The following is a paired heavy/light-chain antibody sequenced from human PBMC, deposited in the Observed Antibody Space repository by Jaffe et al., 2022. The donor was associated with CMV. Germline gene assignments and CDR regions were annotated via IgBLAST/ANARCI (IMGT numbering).Heavy chain of an antibody. CDR1: GFAFSDYA. D-gene: IGHD2-15*01. CDR2: IRSGGTKT. Sequence: EVQLVESGGGLVQPGGSLRLSCAASGFAFSDYAMTWLRQAPGKGLECVSVIRSGGTKTYYTNSVKGRFTISRDDSKNTLLLQMNTLRADDTAVYYCAKHIEGYFSGGDNYPYDWWGQGTLVTVSS. J-gene: IGHJ4*02. V-gene: IGHV3-23*04. CDR3: AKHIEGYFSGGDNYPYDW.
Light chain of an antibody. CDR3: QQYYNSPIT. CDR1: QSVLYTPTNHNY. CDR2: WAS. V-gene: IGKV4-1*01. Sequence: DIVMTQSPDSLAVSLGERATINCRSSQSVLYTPTNHNYLAWYQQKPGQPPKLLIYWASTRQSGVPDRFSGSGSGTDFTLTISSLQAEDVAVYYCQQYYNSPITFGQGTRLEIK. J-gene: IGKJ5*01.